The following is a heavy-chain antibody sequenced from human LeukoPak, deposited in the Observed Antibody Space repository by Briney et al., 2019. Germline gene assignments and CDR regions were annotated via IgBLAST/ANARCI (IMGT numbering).Heavy chain of an antibody. V-gene: IGHV3-7*03. CDR2: IKQDGSET. J-gene: IGHJ4*02. D-gene: IGHD2-15*01. CDR1: GFTFSNYW. CDR3: ARDGSYCSGGSCYPNSYFDY. Sequence: GGSLRLSCAASGFTFSNYWMTWVRQAPGKGLEWLANIKQDGSETYYVDSVKGRFTISRDNVKNSLYLQMNSLRAEDTAVYYCARDGSYCSGGSCYPNSYFDYWGQGTLVTVSS.